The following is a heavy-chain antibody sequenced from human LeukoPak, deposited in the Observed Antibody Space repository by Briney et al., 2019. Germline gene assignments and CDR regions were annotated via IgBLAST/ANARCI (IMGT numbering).Heavy chain of an antibody. D-gene: IGHD5-24*01. J-gene: IGHJ4*02. V-gene: IGHV4-4*07. CDR3: ARDQWLQSYAYFDY. CDR2: ISGSGST. CDR1: GDSISYFY. Sequence: SETLSLTCSVSGDSISYFYWSWIRQAAGKGLEWIGRISGSGSTDYNASLKSRVTMSVDTSKNQLSLKVISVTAADTAVYYCARDQWLQSYAYFDYWGQGTLVTASS.